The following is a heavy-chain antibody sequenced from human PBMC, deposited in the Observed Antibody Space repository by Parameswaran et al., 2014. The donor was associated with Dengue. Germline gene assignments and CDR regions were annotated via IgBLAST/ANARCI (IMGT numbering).Heavy chain of an antibody. CDR3: AKTPDYDFWSGFRNWFDP. CDR2: ISGSGGST. J-gene: IGHJ5*02. D-gene: IGHD3-3*01. Sequence: WIRQPPGRGWSGVSAISGSGGSTYYADSVKGRFTISRDNSKNTLYLQMNSLRAEDTAVYYCAKTPDYDFWSGFRNWFDPWGQGTLVTVSS. V-gene: IGHV3-23*01.